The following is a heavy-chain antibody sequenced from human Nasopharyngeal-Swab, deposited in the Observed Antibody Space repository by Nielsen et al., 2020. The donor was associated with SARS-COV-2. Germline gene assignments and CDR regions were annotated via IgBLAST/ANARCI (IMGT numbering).Heavy chain of an antibody. CDR2: IYSGGST. D-gene: IGHD6-13*01. Sequence: GGSLRLSCAASGFTVSSNYMSWVRQAPGKGLEWVSVIYSGGSTYYADSVKGRFTISRDNSKNTLYLQMDSLRAEDTAVYYCARAAAGTGPSFYYYYGMDVRGQGTTVTVSS. V-gene: IGHV3-53*01. CDR1: GFTVSSNY. CDR3: ARAAAGTGPSFYYYYGMDV. J-gene: IGHJ6*02.